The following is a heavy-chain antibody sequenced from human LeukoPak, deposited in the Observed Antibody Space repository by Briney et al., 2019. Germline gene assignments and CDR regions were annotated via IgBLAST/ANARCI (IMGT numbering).Heavy chain of an antibody. J-gene: IGHJ3*02. CDR3: ARVRNGWYFGDAFDI. Sequence: ASVKVSCKASGYTFTGYCMHWVRQAPGQGLEWMGWINPNSGGTNYAQKFQGRVTMTRDTSISTAYMELSRLRSDDTAVYYCARVRNGWYFGDAFDIWGQGTMVTVSS. CDR1: GYTFTGYC. V-gene: IGHV1-2*02. D-gene: IGHD6-19*01. CDR2: INPNSGGT.